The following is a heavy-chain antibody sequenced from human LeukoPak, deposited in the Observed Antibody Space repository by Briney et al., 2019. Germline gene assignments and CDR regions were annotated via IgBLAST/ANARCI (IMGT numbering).Heavy chain of an antibody. CDR2: ISWNSGRI. Sequence: GGSLRLSCAASGFSFDDYAMHWVRQAPGKGLEWVSGISWNSGRIGYADSVKGRFTISRDNAKNSLYLEMNSLRAEDTALYYCAKDIGSSNWYYFDYWGQGTLVTVSS. J-gene: IGHJ4*02. CDR1: GFSFDDYA. V-gene: IGHV3-9*01. D-gene: IGHD2-2*01. CDR3: AKDIGSSNWYYFDY.